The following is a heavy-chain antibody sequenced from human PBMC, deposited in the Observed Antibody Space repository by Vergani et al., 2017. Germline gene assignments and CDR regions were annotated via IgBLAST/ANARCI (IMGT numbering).Heavy chain of an antibody. CDR1: GFTVSSNY. J-gene: IGHJ4*02. CDR2: IYRGGST. V-gene: IGHV3-53*01. Sequence: EVQLVESGGGLIQPGGSLRLSCAASGFTVSSNYMSWVRQAPGKGLEWVSVIYRGGSTYYADSVKGRFTISRDNSKNTLYLQMNSLRAEDTAVYYCAREGPHDPYSYGTRPPPYFDYWGQGTLVTVSS. D-gene: IGHD5-18*01. CDR3: AREGPHDPYSYGTRPPPYFDY.